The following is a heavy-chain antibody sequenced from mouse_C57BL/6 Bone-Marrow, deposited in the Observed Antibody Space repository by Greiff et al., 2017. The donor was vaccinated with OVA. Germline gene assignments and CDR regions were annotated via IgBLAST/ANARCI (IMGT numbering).Heavy chain of an antibody. CDR2: INHNYGTN. D-gene: IGHD1-1*01. CDR1: GYSFTDYN. CDR3: AFYYGSSYRYFDV. V-gene: IGHV1-39*01. Sequence: EVQLQQSGPELVKPGASVKISCKATGYSFTDYNMNWVKQSNGKSLEWIGVINHNYGTNRYNQKFKGKATLTVDQSSSTAYMQLNSLTSEDSAVYYCAFYYGSSYRYFDVCGTGTTVTVSA. J-gene: IGHJ1*03.